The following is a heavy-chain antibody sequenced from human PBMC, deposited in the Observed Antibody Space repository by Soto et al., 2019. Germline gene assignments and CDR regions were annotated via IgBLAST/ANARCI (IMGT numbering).Heavy chain of an antibody. V-gene: IGHV2-70*04. CDR1: GFSLTASETR. D-gene: IGHD4-17*01. CDR3: AGRIRGDYSFDF. J-gene: IGHJ4*02. CDR2: IDWDDEK. Sequence: VSGPTLVNPTQTLTLTCTISGFSLTASETRVSWIRQPPGKALEWLARIDWDDEKFYSTSLKTRLTISKDTSKNQVVLTITNMDPVDTATYYCAGRIRGDYSFDFWGQGALVTVSS.